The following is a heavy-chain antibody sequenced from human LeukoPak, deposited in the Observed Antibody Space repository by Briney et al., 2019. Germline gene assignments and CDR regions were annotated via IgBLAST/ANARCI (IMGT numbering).Heavy chain of an antibody. CDR3: ARVVVVRGEDY. CDR1: GFTVSSNY. V-gene: IGHV3-66*01. Sequence: PGGSLRLSCAASGFTVSSNYMSWVRQAPGKGLEWVSVIYSGGSTYYADSVKGRFTISRDNSKNTLYLQMNSLRAEDTAVYYCARVVVVRGEDYWGQGTLVTVSS. D-gene: IGHD2-21*01. CDR2: IYSGGST. J-gene: IGHJ4*02.